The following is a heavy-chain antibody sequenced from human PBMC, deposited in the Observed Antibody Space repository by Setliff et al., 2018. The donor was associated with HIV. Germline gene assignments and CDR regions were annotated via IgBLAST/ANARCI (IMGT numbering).Heavy chain of an antibody. CDR3: AREQLGFGPPRGMDV. CDR1: GYTFTRNI. V-gene: IGHV1-69*13. CDR2: IIPIFGTT. Sequence: SVKVSCKASGYTFTRNIVHWVRQAPGQRLEWMGGIIPIFGTTKHTQKFQGRVTITADESTRTVYMELNSLRSEDTAVYYCAREQLGFGPPRGMDVWGQGTTVTVSS. J-gene: IGHJ6*02. D-gene: IGHD6-13*01.